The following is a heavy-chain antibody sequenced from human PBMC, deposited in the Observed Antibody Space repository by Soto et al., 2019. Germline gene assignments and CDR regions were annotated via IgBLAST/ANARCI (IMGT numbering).Heavy chain of an antibody. CDR1: GFTFSSHE. J-gene: IGHJ4*02. CDR2: ISGSGNIT. CDR3: ARGGVY. D-gene: IGHD2-8*01. Sequence: SLRLSCAASGFTFSSHEMNWVRQAPGKGLEWISYISGSGNITYYADSVKGRFTISRDNAQKSLYLQMNSLRVEDTAVYYCARGGVYWGQGTLVTSPQ. V-gene: IGHV3-48*03.